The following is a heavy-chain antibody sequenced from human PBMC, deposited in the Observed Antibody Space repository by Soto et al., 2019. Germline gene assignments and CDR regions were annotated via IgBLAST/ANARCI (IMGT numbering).Heavy chain of an antibody. Sequence: GASVKVSCKASGYTFTTYGISWVRQAPGQGLEWMGWISGNTGYVQKFQGRVTITRDTSMSTAYMELSSLRSEDTAVYYCARGMEGYCSSTSCYSESDITNWFDPWGQGTLVTVSS. CDR3: ARGMEGYCSSTSCYSESDITNWFDP. D-gene: IGHD2-2*01. CDR2: ISGNT. CDR1: GYTFTTYG. J-gene: IGHJ5*02. V-gene: IGHV1-8*03.